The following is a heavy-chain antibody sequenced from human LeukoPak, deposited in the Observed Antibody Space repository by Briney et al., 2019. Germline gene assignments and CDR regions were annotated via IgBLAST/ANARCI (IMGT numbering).Heavy chain of an antibody. J-gene: IGHJ4*02. V-gene: IGHV4-34*01. CDR2: INHSGST. Sequence: SETLSLTCAVYGGSFSGCYWSWIRQPPGKGLEWIGEINHSGSTNYNPSLKSRVTISVDTSKNQFSLKLSSVTAADTAVYYCARGLNRASGYYRPFDYWGQGTLVTVSS. CDR1: GGSFSGCY. CDR3: ARGLNRASGYYRPFDY. D-gene: IGHD3-3*01.